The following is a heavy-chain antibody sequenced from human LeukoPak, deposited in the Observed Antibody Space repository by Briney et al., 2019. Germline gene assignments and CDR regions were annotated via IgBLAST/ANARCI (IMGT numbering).Heavy chain of an antibody. D-gene: IGHD6-19*01. Sequence: SETLSLTCAVSGGSIISSNWWSWVRQPPEKGLEWIGEIYHNGRTNYNPSLKSRVTISVDKSKNQFSLKLSSVTAADTAVYYCARVGVAGPYYYYYMDVWGKGTTVTVSS. CDR2: IYHNGRT. J-gene: IGHJ6*03. CDR3: ARVGVAGPYYYYYMDV. CDR1: GGSIISSNW. V-gene: IGHV4-4*02.